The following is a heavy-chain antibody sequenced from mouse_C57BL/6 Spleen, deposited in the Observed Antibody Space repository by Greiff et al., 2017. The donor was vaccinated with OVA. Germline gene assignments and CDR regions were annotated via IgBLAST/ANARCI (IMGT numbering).Heavy chain of an antibody. V-gene: IGHV2-2*01. Sequence: VKLMESGPGLVQPSQSLSITCTVSGFSLTSYGVHWVRQSPGKGLEWLGVIWSGGSTDYNAAFIYRLSISKDNSKSQVFFKMNSLQADDTAIYYCASYGSSNYYAMDYWGQGTSVTVSS. D-gene: IGHD1-1*01. CDR1: GFSLTSYG. CDR2: IWSGGST. J-gene: IGHJ4*01. CDR3: ASYGSSNYYAMDY.